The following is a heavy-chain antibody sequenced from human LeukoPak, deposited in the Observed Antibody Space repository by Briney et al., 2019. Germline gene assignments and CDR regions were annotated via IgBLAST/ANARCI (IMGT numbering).Heavy chain of an antibody. D-gene: IGHD2-15*01. CDR3: AKEDPIVSVGFDY. V-gene: IGHV3-23*01. Sequence: GGSPRLSCAASGFTFSSYAMSWVRQAPGKGLEWISAISGSGGNTYYADSVKGRLTISRDNSKNTLFLQMNSLRVEDTAVYYCAKEDPIVSVGFDYWGQGTLVTVTS. CDR1: GFTFSSYA. CDR2: ISGSGGNT. J-gene: IGHJ4*02.